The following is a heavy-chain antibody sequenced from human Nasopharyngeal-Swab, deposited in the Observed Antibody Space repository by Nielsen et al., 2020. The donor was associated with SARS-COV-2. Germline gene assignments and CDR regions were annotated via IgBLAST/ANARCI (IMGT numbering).Heavy chain of an antibody. J-gene: IGHJ4*02. Sequence: WMRECPGKGLEWIGSIYYSGSTYYNPSLKSRVTISVDTSKNQFSLKLSSVTAADTAVYYCARHALVTKDFDYWGQGTLVTVSS. CDR2: IYYSGST. D-gene: IGHD4-17*01. V-gene: IGHV4-39*01. CDR3: ARHALVTKDFDY.